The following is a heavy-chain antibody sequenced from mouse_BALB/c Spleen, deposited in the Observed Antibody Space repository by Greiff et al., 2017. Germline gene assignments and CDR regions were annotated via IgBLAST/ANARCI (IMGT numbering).Heavy chain of an antibody. CDR3: ARWGDYDVGCVGV. Sequence: EVQLQQSGAELVKPGASVKLSCTASGFNIKDTYMHWVKQRPEQGLEWIGRIEPANGNTKYDPKFQGKATITADTSSNTAYLQLSSLTSEDTAIYYCARWGDYDVGCVGVWGAGTTVTVSS. J-gene: IGHJ1*01. D-gene: IGHD2-4*01. CDR1: GFNIKDTY. V-gene: IGHV14-3*02. CDR2: IEPANGNT.